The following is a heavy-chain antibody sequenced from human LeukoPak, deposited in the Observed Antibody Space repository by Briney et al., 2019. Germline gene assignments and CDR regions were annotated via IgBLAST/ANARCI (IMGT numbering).Heavy chain of an antibody. CDR2: IHHDGSNK. CDR1: GFTFSSYG. Sequence: GGSLRLSCAASGFTFSSYGMHWVRQAPGKGLDSVAFIHHDGSNKYYADSVRGRFTISRDNSKNTLYLQMNSLRAEDTAVYYCARILDSAWGELGYWGQGTLVTVSS. J-gene: IGHJ4*02. V-gene: IGHV3-30*02. CDR3: ARILDSAWGELGY. D-gene: IGHD6-19*01.